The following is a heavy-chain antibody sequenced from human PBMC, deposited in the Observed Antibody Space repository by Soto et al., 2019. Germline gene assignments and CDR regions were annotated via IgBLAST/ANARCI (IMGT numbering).Heavy chain of an antibody. V-gene: IGHV4-39*01. CDR2: ISYSGST. J-gene: IGHJ4*01. Sequence: PSETLSLTCAVSGDSITSDSYYWGWLRRPPGKGLEWIGSISYSGSTYYNPSLRSRVTMSVDTSNNQLSLKLRSVTAADTAVYYCARHDGFSSGRIFDYWGHGTLVTVSS. CDR3: ARHDGFSSGRIFDY. D-gene: IGHD6-25*01. CDR1: GDSITSDSYY.